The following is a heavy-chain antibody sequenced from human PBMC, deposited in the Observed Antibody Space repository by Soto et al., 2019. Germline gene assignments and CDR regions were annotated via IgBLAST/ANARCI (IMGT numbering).Heavy chain of an antibody. V-gene: IGHV1-2*02. CDR2: IKPSNGGT. D-gene: IGHD6-19*01. J-gene: IGHJ4*02. CDR1: GYTFSGFY. Sequence: GASVKVSCKASGYTFSGFYMHWVRQAPGQGLEWMGWIKPSNGGTKYAEKFQGRVTMTRDTSISTAYVELSRLTSDDTAVYYCASAAVTGTAGLDFWGQGTLVTVSS. CDR3: ASAAVTGTAGLDF.